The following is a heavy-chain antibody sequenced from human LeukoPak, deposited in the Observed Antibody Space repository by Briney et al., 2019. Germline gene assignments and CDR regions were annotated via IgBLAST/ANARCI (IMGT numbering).Heavy chain of an antibody. D-gene: IGHD6-19*01. J-gene: IGHJ4*02. CDR2: ISPIFGTA. Sequence: ASVKVSCKASGGTFSSYAISWVRQAPGRGLEWMGRISPIFGTANYAQKFHGRVTITTDESTSTAYMERSSLRAEDTAVYYCARDRGASSGPLDYWGQGTLVSVCS. CDR3: ARDRGASSGPLDY. V-gene: IGHV1-69*05. CDR1: GGTFSSYA.